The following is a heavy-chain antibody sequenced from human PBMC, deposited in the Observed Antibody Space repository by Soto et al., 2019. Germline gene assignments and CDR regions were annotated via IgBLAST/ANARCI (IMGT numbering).Heavy chain of an antibody. CDR3: ARVFYGADYFDY. Sequence: PSETLFLTCTVSGGSISSYYWSWIRQPPGKGLEWIGYIYCSGSTNYNPSLKSRVTISVDTSKNQFSLKLSSVTAADTAVYYCARVFYGADYFDYWGQGTLVTVSS. CDR1: GGSISSYY. J-gene: IGHJ4*02. V-gene: IGHV4-59*01. D-gene: IGHD4-17*01. CDR2: IYCSGST.